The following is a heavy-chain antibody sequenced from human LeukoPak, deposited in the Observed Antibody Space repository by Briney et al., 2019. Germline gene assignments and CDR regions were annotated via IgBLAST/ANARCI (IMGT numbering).Heavy chain of an antibody. CDR2: VTWNGGRT. J-gene: IGHJ4*02. V-gene: IGHV3-20*04. Sequence: PGGSLRLSCADSGFIFDDYGMSWVRQAPGKGLEWVSGVTWNGGRTGYADSVKGRFTISRDSAKKSLYLQMNSLRAEDTALYYCARDPTEGFEELLSPPDYWGQGTLVTVSS. D-gene: IGHD3-10*01. CDR3: ARDPTEGFEELLSPPDY. CDR1: GFIFDDYG.